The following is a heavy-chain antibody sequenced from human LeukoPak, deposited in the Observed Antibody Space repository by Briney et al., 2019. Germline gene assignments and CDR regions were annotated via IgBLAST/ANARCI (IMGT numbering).Heavy chain of an antibody. CDR3: ARGRGSYPY. J-gene: IGHJ4*02. CDR2: IKQDGSEK. V-gene: IGHV3-7*01. Sequence: GGSLRLSCAASGFTFSSYAMSWVRQAPGKGLEWVANIKQDGSEKYYVDSVKGRFTISRDNAKNSLYLQMNSLRAEDTAVYYCARGRGSYPYWGQGTLVTVSS. D-gene: IGHD1-26*01. CDR1: GFTFSSYA.